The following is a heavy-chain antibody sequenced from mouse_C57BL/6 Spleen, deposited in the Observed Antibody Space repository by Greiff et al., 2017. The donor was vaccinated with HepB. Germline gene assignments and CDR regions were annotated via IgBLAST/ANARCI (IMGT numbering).Heavy chain of an antibody. CDR1: GYTFTSYW. CDR2: IDPSDSYT. J-gene: IGHJ4*01. CDR3: AFFYYAMDY. V-gene: IGHV1-69*01. Sequence: QVQLQQPGAELVMPGASVKLSCKASGYTFTSYWMHWVKQRPGQGLEWIGEIDPSDSYTNYNQKFKGKSTLTADKSSSTAYMQLSSLTSEDSAVYYCAFFYYAMDYWGQGTSVTVSS.